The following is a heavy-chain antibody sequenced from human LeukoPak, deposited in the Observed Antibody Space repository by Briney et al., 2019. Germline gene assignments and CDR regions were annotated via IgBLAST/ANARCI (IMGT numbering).Heavy chain of an antibody. D-gene: IGHD6-6*01. Sequence: SETLSLTCTVSGGSISSGGYYWSWIRQHPGKGLEWIGYIYYSGSTYYNPSLKSRVTISVDTSKNQFSLKMSSVTAADTAVYYCARGRPRACMDVWGKGTTVTVSS. CDR3: ARGRPRACMDV. V-gene: IGHV4-31*03. CDR2: IYYSGST. J-gene: IGHJ6*03. CDR1: GGSISSGGYY.